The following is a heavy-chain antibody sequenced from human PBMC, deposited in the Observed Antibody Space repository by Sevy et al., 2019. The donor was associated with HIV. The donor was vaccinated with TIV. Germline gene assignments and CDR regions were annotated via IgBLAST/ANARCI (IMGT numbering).Heavy chain of an antibody. J-gene: IGHJ6*02. CDR2: ISSGSGFI. CDR1: GFTFSTYN. V-gene: IGHV3-21*01. D-gene: IGHD3-3*01. Sequence: GGSLRLSCATSGFTFSTYNMNWVRQAPGKGLEWVSSISSGSGFIFYADSVKVRFTISRDNAKNSLDLHMNSLRAEDAAVPYCAREKTILEGRYGMDVWGQGTTVTVSS. CDR3: AREKTILEGRYGMDV.